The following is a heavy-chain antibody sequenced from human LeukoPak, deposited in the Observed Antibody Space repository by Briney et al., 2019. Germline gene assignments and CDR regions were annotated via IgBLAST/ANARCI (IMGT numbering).Heavy chain of an antibody. CDR3: AASGWYAPFDY. V-gene: IGHV3-23*01. D-gene: IGHD6-19*01. CDR2: ISGSGGST. J-gene: IGHJ4*02. Sequence: GGSLRLYCAASGFTFSSYAMSWVRQAPGKGLEWVSAISGSGGSTYYADSVKGRFTISRDNSKNTLYLQMNSLRAEDTAVYYCAASGWYAPFDYWGQGTLVTVSS. CDR1: GFTFSSYA.